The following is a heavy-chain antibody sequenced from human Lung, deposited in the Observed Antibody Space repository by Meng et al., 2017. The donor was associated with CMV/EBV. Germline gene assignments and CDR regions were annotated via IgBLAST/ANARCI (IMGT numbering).Heavy chain of an antibody. Sequence: GESXKISCVVSRVTFRNYAMHWVRQAPGKGPEWVAVISSDGQNKYYADSVKGRFAISRDNLRSTLYLQLSSLRLEDTAVYYCATYSRAPAALLAYFNYWGLGTRVTGAS. CDR2: ISSDGQNK. CDR1: RVTFRNYA. D-gene: IGHD2-2*01. CDR3: ATYSRAPAALLAYFNY. V-gene: IGHV3-30*09. J-gene: IGHJ4*02.